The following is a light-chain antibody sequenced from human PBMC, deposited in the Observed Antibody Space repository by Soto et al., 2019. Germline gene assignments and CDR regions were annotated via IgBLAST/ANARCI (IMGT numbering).Light chain of an antibody. CDR1: QSVSSGY. V-gene: IGKV3-20*01. CDR3: QQYGSSYT. Sequence: EIVLTQSPGTLSLSPGERDTLSCRASQSVSSGYLAWYQQKPGQAPRLLMYGASSRATGIPGRFSGSGSGTDFTLTISRLEPEDFAVYYCQQYGSSYTFGQGTKLEIK. CDR2: GAS. J-gene: IGKJ2*01.